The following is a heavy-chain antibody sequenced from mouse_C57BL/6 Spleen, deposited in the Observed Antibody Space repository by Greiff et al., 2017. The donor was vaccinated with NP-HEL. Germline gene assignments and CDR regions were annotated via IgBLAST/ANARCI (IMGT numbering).Heavy chain of an antibody. V-gene: IGHV5-17*01. CDR1: GFTFSDYG. Sequence: EVLLVESGGGLVKPGGSLKLSCAASGFTFSDYGMHWVRQAPEKGLEWVAYISSGSSTIYYADTVKGRFTISRDNAKNTLFLQMNSLRSEDTAMYYCARRDYDPYYYAMDYWGQGTSVTVSS. CDR2: ISSGSSTI. J-gene: IGHJ4*01. CDR3: ARRDYDPYYYAMDY. D-gene: IGHD2-4*01.